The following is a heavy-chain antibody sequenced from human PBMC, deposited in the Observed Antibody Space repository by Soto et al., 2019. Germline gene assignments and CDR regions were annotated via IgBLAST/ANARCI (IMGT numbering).Heavy chain of an antibody. CDR2: ISGSGGST. CDR3: ANDLEPNYYYYGMDV. V-gene: IGHV3-23*01. Sequence: PGGSLRLSCAASGFTFSSYAMSWVRQAPGKGLEWVSAISGSGGSTYYADSVKGRFTISRDNSKNTLYLQMNSLRAEDTAVYYCANDLEPNYYYYGMDVWGQGTTVTVSS. J-gene: IGHJ6*02. CDR1: GFTFSSYA. D-gene: IGHD1-1*01.